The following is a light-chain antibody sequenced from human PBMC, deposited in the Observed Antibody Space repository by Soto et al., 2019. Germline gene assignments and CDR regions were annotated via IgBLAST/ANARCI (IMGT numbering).Light chain of an antibody. CDR1: QGISNY. CDR2: AAS. J-gene: IGKJ3*01. Sequence: DIQLTQSPSLLSASVGDRVIITCRASQGISNYVAWFQQKPGKAPKVLIYAASTLQSGVPSRFSGSGSGTEFTLTISSLQTEDFATYFCQQLISYPFTFGPGTKVDIK. CDR3: QQLISYPFT. V-gene: IGKV1-9*01.